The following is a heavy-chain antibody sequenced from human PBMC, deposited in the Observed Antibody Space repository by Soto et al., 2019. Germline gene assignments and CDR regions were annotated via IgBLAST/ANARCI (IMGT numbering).Heavy chain of an antibody. V-gene: IGHV4-31*03. CDR2: IYYSGST. CDR3: ASHSRSGYDFDY. J-gene: IGHJ4*02. D-gene: IGHD3-3*02. CDR1: GGSISSGGYY. Sequence: PSETLSLTCTVSGGSISSGGYYWSWIRQHPGKGLEWIGYIYYSGSTYYNPSLKSRVTISVDTSKNQFSLKLSSVTAADTAVYYCASHSRSGYDFDYWGQGTLVTVSS.